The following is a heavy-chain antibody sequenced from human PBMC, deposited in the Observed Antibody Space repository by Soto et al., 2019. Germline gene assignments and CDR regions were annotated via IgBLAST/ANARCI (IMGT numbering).Heavy chain of an antibody. Sequence: NPSETLSLTCTVSGGSISSGGYYWSWIRQHPGKGLEWIGYIYYSGSTYYNPSLKSRVTISVDTSKNQFSLKLSSVTAADTAVYYCARERTLYGMDVWGQGTTVTVSS. CDR3: ARERTLYGMDV. V-gene: IGHV4-31*03. CDR1: GGSISSGGYY. CDR2: IYYSGST. J-gene: IGHJ6*02.